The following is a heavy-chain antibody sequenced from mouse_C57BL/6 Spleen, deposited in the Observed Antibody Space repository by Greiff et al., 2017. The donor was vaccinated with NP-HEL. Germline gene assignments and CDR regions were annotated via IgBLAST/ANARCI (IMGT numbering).Heavy chain of an antibody. CDR1: GYTFTSYW. V-gene: IGHV1-69*01. D-gene: IGHD1-1*01. CDR2: IDPSDSYT. Sequence: VQLQQPGAELVMPGASVKLSCKASGYTFTSYWMHWVKQRPGQGLEWIGEIDPSDSYTNYNQKFKGKSTLTVDKSSSTAYMQLSSLTSEDSAVYYCARGYYYGSSPYYFDYWGQGTTLTVSS. CDR3: ARGYYYGSSPYYFDY. J-gene: IGHJ2*01.